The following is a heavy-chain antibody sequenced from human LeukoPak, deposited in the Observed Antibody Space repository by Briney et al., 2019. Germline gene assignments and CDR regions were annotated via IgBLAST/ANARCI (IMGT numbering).Heavy chain of an antibody. CDR3: VTYYFDSSGPKKNY. CDR1: GGSFSGYY. V-gene: IGHV4-34*01. D-gene: IGHD3-22*01. Sequence: SETLSRTCAVYGGSFSGYYWSWIRQPPGKGLEWIGEINHSGSTNYNPSLKSRVTISVDTSKKQFSLKLSSVTAADTAVYYCVTYYFDSSGPKKNYWGQGTLVTVSS. J-gene: IGHJ4*02. CDR2: INHSGST.